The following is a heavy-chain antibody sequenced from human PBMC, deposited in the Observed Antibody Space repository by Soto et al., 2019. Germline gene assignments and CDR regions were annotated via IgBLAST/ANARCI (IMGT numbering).Heavy chain of an antibody. D-gene: IGHD5-18*01. CDR3: ARWDTAMVTFDY. V-gene: IGHV4-30-4*01. Sequence: SETLYLTCPLSGDSVSSADYYWSGILQGPGKGIELIGYVYYRGSLYYTPSFESRVSISIGTSKNQFSLRLTSVTAADSAVYYCARWDTAMVTFDYWGQGTLVIVSS. CDR2: VYYRGSL. CDR1: GDSVSSADYY. J-gene: IGHJ4*02.